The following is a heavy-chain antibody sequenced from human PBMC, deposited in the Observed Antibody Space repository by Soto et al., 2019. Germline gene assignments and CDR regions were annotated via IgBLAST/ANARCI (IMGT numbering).Heavy chain of an antibody. CDR3: AREGLLAGSQEY. V-gene: IGHV3-33*01. J-gene: IGHJ4*02. D-gene: IGHD3-22*01. CDR2: MWYDGSNK. Sequence: GGSLRLSCAASGFIFSNYGIPWVRQAPGKGLEWVALMWYDGSNKYYADSVKGRFIVSRDNTNNTVYLQLNSLTADDTAVYYCAREGLLAGSQEYWGQGTLVTVSS. CDR1: GFIFSNYG.